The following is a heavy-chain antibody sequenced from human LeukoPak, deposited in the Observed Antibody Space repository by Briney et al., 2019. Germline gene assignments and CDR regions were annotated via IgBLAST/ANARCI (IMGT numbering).Heavy chain of an antibody. Sequence: SETLSLTCTVSGGSLSSSSYYWGWIRQPPGKGLEWIGSIYYSGSTYYNPSLKSRVTISVDTSKNQFSLKLSSVTAADTAVYYCARPSKYCSGGSCYFDYWGQGTLVTVSS. CDR3: ARPSKYCSGGSCYFDY. CDR1: GGSLSSSSYY. V-gene: IGHV4-39*01. J-gene: IGHJ4*02. D-gene: IGHD2-15*01. CDR2: IYYSGST.